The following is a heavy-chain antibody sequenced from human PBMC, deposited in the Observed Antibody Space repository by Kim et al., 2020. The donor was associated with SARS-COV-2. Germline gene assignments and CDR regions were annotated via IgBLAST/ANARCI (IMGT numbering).Heavy chain of an antibody. CDR1: GFTFSSYW. V-gene: IGHV3-7*03. Sequence: GGSLRLSCAASGFTFSSYWMNWVRQAPGKGLEWVANIKQDGSEKYYVDSVKGRFTISRDNAKNSLYLQMNSLSGEDTAVYYCARGQKGLFDYWGQGTLVTVSS. CDR2: IKQDGSEK. CDR3: ARGQKGLFDY. J-gene: IGHJ4*02.